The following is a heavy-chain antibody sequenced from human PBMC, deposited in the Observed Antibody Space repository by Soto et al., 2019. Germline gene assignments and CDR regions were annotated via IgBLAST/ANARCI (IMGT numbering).Heavy chain of an antibody. D-gene: IGHD6-13*01. V-gene: IGHV1-69*02. J-gene: IGHJ6*02. Sequence: QVQLVQSGAEVKKPGSSVKVSCKASGGTFSSYTISWVRQAPGQGLEWMGRIIPILGIANYAQKFQGRVTITADKSTSTAYMELSSRRSEDTAVYYCASPLAAADPALYYYYGMDVWGQGTTVTVSS. CDR1: GGTFSSYT. CDR3: ASPLAAADPALYYYYGMDV. CDR2: IIPILGIA.